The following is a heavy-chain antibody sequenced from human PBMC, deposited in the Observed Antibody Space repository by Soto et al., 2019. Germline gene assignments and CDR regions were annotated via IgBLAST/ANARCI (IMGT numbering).Heavy chain of an antibody. CDR1: VVSISIGGYY. Sequence: SETLSITCTFSVVSISIGGYYWSWIRQHPGKGLEWIGNIYYSGRTYYNPSLKSRVILSVDTSKNHFSLTLRSVTAADSAMYYRARVIGGASEYYFDFWGQGAMVTVSS. D-gene: IGHD2-21*01. CDR3: ARVIGGASEYYFDF. J-gene: IGHJ4*02. V-gene: IGHV4-31*03. CDR2: IYYSGRT.